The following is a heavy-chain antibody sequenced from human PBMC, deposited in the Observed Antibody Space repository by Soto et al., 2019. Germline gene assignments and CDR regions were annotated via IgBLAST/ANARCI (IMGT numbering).Heavy chain of an antibody. J-gene: IGHJ4*02. Sequence: SEALSLTCAVYGGSFIGHYWSWILQPPGKGLEWIGEINHSGSTNYNPSLKSRVTISVDTSKNQFSLKLSSVTAADTAVYYCARAGYCSTTSCYLAYWGQGTLVTVSS. CDR2: INHSGST. D-gene: IGHD2-2*01. CDR3: ARAGYCSTTSCYLAY. V-gene: IGHV4-34*01. CDR1: GGSFIGHY.